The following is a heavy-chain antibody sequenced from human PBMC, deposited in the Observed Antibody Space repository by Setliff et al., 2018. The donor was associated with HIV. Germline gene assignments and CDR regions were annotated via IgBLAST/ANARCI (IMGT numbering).Heavy chain of an antibody. CDR3: ARHAIVDTAGRGFDY. V-gene: IGHV4-39*01. CDR1: GGSIRSSSFY. Sequence: SETLSLTCTVSGGSIRSSSFYWGWIRQPPGKGLEWIGSIYYSGSTYYNSSLKSRVTISVDTSKNQFSLKLSSVAATDTAVYYCARHAIVDTAGRGFDYWGQGTPVTVPQ. CDR2: IYYSGST. D-gene: IGHD5-18*01. J-gene: IGHJ4*02.